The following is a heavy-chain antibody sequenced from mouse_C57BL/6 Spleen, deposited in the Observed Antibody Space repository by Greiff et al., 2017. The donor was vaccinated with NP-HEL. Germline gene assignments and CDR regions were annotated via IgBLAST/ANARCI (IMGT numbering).Heavy chain of an antibody. CDR1: GYTFTSYW. D-gene: IGHD1-1*01. CDR3: AKGAIYYGRSYKDY. CDR2: IDPNSGGT. V-gene: IGHV1-72*01. J-gene: IGHJ2*01. Sequence: QVQLQQPGAELVKPGASVKLSCKASGYTFTSYWMHWVKQRPGRGLEWIGRIDPNSGGTTYNEKFKSKATLTVDKPSSTAYMQLSSLTSEDSAVYYCAKGAIYYGRSYKDYWGQGTTLTVSS.